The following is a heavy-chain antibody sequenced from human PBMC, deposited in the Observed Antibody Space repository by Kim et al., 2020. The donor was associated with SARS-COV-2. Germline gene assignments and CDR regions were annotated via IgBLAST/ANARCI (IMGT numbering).Heavy chain of an antibody. J-gene: IGHJ6*02. CDR3: ARVGYCSSTSCPLGYYYGMDV. D-gene: IGHD2-2*01. CDR2: IIPIFGTA. CDR1: GGTFSSYA. V-gene: IGHV1-69*13. Sequence: ASVKVSCKASGGTFSSYAISWVRQAPGQGLEWMGGIIPIFGTANYAQKFQGRVTITADESTSTAYMELSSLRSEDTAVYYCARVGYCSSTSCPLGYYYGMDVWGQGTTVTVSS.